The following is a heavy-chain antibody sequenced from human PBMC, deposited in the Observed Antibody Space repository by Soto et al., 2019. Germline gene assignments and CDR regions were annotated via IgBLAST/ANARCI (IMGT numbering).Heavy chain of an antibody. J-gene: IGHJ6*01. CDR1: GYSFAGYW. D-gene: IGHD3-22*01. CDR2: IDPSDSQT. V-gene: IGHV5-10-1*01. CDR3: ARQIYDSDRGRNFQYCFEC. Sequence: GESLKISCKGSGYSFAGYWITWVRQKPGKGLEWMGRIDPSDSQTYYSPSFRGHVTISVTKSITTVFLQWSSLRASDTAMYYCARQIYDSDRGRNFQYCFECWGKRNPVAVAS.